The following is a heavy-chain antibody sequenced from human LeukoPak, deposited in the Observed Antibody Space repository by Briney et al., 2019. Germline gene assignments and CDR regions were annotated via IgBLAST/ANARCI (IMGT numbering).Heavy chain of an antibody. J-gene: IGHJ2*01. CDR2: ISWNSGSI. V-gene: IGHV3-9*01. CDR3: AKAALQSPIWYFDL. CDR1: GFTFDDYA. D-gene: IGHD2-21*01. Sequence: GGSLRLSCAASGFTFDDYAMHWVRQAPGKGLEWVSGISWNSGSIGYADSVKGRFTISRDNAKNSLYLQMNSLRAEDTALYYCAKAALQSPIWYFDLWGRGTLVTVSS.